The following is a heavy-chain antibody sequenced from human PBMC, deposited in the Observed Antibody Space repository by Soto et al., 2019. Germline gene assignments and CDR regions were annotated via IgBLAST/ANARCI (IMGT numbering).Heavy chain of an antibody. Sequence: QVQLQESGPGLVKPSETLSLTCTVSGGSVSSGSYYWSWIRQPPGKGLEWIGYIYYSGSTNYNPSLKSRVTISVDTSKNQFSLKLSSVTAADTAVYYCARAISGSVWGSGYWYFDLWGRGTLVTVSS. J-gene: IGHJ2*01. CDR2: IYYSGST. V-gene: IGHV4-61*01. D-gene: IGHD7-27*01. CDR3: ARAISGSVWGSGYWYFDL. CDR1: GGSVSSGSYY.